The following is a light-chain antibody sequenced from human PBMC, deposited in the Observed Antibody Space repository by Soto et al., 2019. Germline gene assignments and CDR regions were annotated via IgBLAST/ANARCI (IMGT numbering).Light chain of an antibody. J-gene: IGKJ1*01. CDR1: QSVSSN. Sequence: EIVMMQSPATLSVSPGERATLTCRASQSVSSNLAWYKQKPGQAPRLLIYGASTRATGIPARFSGSGSGTEFTLTISSLQSEDFAVYYCQQYNNWPPITFGQGTKVDI. CDR2: GAS. V-gene: IGKV3-15*01. CDR3: QQYNNWPPIT.